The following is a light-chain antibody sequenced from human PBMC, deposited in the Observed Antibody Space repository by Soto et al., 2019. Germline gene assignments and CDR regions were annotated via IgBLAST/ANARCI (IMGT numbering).Light chain of an antibody. CDR3: QSYDTSLSGSGVV. Sequence: QAVVTQPPSVSGAPGQRVTISCTGTSSNIGAGYDVHWYQQVPGTAPKLLIYGNNNRPSGVPDRFSGSKSDTSASLAITGLQAEDEADYYCQSYDTSLSGSGVVFGGGTKVTVL. CDR2: GNN. J-gene: IGLJ2*01. CDR1: SSNIGAGYD. V-gene: IGLV1-40*01.